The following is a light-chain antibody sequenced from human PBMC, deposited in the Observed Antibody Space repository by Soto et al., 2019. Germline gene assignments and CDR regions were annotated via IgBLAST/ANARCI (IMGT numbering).Light chain of an antibody. CDR1: QSVSSN. V-gene: IGKV3-15*01. Sequence: EIVMTQSPATLSVSPGERPTLSCRASQSVSSNLVWYQQKPGQTPKLLIYVASTRATGIPARFSGSGSGTELTLTISSLQSEDFAVYYCQQYNVWPLTFGGGTKVEFK. CDR3: QQYNVWPLT. J-gene: IGKJ4*01. CDR2: VAS.